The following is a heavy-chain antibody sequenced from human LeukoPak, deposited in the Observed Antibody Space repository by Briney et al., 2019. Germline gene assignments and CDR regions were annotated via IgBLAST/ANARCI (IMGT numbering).Heavy chain of an antibody. J-gene: IGHJ4*02. Sequence: WASMKVSCKTSGYTFTAYYMHWVRQAPGQGLEWMAWINPDSGGANYAQKFQGRVTMTRDTSISTAYMELSRLRSDDTAVYYCARVIHGGWELQYWGQGTLVTVSS. D-gene: IGHD1-26*01. V-gene: IGHV1-2*02. CDR3: ARVIHGGWELQY. CDR2: INPDSGGA. CDR1: GYTFTAYY.